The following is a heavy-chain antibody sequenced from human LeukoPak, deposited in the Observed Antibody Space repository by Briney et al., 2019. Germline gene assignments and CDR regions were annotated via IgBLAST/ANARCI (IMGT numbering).Heavy chain of an antibody. CDR2: IYYSGST. CDR1: GGSISSSSYY. D-gene: IGHD3-22*01. V-gene: IGHV4-39*01. J-gene: IGHJ4*02. CDR3: GYDSSGYYYAY. Sequence: SETLSLTCTVSGGSISSSSYYWGWIRQPPGKGLEWIGSIYYSGSTYYNPSLKSRVTISVDTSKNQFSLKLSSVTAADTAVYYCGYDSSGYYYAYWGQGTLVTVSS.